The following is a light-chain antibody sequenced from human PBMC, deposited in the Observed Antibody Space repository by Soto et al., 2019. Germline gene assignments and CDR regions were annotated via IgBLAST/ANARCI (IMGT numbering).Light chain of an antibody. CDR2: GAS. V-gene: IGKV3-20*01. CDR3: QQYGSSPLT. J-gene: IGKJ4*01. CDR1: QSVRSSY. Sequence: EIVLTQSPGTRSLSPGERATLSCRASQSVRSSYLAWYQQKPGQAPRLLIYGASTRATGIPDRFSGSGSGTDFTFTISRLESEDFAVYFCQQYGSSPLTCGGGTKVEIK.